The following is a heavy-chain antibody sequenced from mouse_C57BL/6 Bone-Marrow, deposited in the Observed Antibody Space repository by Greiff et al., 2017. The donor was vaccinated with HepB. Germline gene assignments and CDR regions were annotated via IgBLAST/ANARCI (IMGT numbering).Heavy chain of an antibody. Sequence: VQLQQPGAELVRPGSSVKLSCKASGYTFTSYWMHWVKQRPIQGLEWIGNIDPSDSETHYNQKFKDKATLTVDKSSSTAYMQLSSLTSEDSAVYYCALMIRDAMDYWGQGTSVTVSS. CDR2: IDPSDSET. J-gene: IGHJ4*01. V-gene: IGHV1-52*01. CDR3: ALMIRDAMDY. CDR1: GYTFTSYW. D-gene: IGHD2-4*01.